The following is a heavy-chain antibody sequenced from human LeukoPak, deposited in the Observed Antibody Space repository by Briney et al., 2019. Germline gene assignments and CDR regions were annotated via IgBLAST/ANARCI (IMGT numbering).Heavy chain of an antibody. Sequence: GGSLRLSCAASGFTFSSYGMHWVRQAPGKGLEWVGRIKSKTDGGTTDYAAPVKGRFTISRDDSKNTLYLQMNSLKTEDTAVYYCTTAGPIYNPDAFDIWGQGTMVTVSS. CDR3: TTAGPIYNPDAFDI. V-gene: IGHV3-15*01. D-gene: IGHD1-1*01. J-gene: IGHJ3*02. CDR2: IKSKTDGGTT. CDR1: GFTFSSYG.